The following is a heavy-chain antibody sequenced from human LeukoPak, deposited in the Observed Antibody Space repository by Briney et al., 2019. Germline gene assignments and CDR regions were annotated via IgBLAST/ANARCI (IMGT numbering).Heavy chain of an antibody. CDR2: INPSGGST. Sequence: ASVKVSCKASGYTFTSYYMHWVRQAPGQGLEWMGIINPSGGSTSYAQKFQRRVTMTRDTSTSTVYMELSSLRSEDTAVYYCARDWGYCSSTGCYRFTQGFDYWGQETLVTVSS. CDR1: GYTFTSYY. D-gene: IGHD2-2*01. V-gene: IGHV1-46*01. CDR3: ARDWGYCSSTGCYRFTQGFDY. J-gene: IGHJ4*02.